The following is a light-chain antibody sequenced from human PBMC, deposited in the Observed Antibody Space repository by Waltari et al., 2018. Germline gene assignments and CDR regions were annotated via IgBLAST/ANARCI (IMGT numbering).Light chain of an antibody. J-gene: IGKJ2*01. Sequence: EILMTQSPPTLSVSPGESATLSCRASQSIARNLAWYQQKLGQAPRLLIYAASTSATGTPARFSGSGSGTEFTLTISRLQSEDFAVYYCQQYNSWRTFGQGTKLEIK. CDR2: AAS. V-gene: IGKV3-15*01. CDR1: QSIARN. CDR3: QQYNSWRT.